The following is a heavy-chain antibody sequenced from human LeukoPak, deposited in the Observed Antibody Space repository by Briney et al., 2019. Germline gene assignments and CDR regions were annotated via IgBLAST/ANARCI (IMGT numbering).Heavy chain of an antibody. CDR3: VRGIDTTGYFNY. J-gene: IGHJ4*02. D-gene: IGHD3-22*01. CDR2: INTNTGSP. CDR1: GYTFSTYP. V-gene: IGHV7-4-1*02. Sequence: ASVEVSCKASGYTFSTYPLNWVRQAPGQGLEWMGWINTNTGSPTYAQGLTGRFVFSLDTSVSTAFLQISSLKAEDSALYYCVRGIDTTGYFNYWGQGTLVTISS.